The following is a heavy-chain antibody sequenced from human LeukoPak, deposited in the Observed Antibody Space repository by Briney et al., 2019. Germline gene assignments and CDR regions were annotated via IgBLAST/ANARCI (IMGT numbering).Heavy chain of an antibody. D-gene: IGHD5-24*01. CDR1: GDSISSYY. CDR3: ARHVTISGPYDASDI. Sequence: SETLSLTCTVSGDSISSYYWSWIRQPPGRGLEGVGYIYYSGGTDYNPSLKSRVTISVDTSKNQFSLKLRSVTAADTAVYYCARHVTISGPYDASDIWGQGTMVTVSP. V-gene: IGHV4-59*08. J-gene: IGHJ3*02. CDR2: IYYSGGT.